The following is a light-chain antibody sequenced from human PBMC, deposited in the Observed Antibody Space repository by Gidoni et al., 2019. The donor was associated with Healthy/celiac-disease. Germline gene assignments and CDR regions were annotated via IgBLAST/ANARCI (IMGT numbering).Light chain of an antibody. CDR1: SSNIGSNN. J-gene: IGLJ2*01. CDR3: AAWDDSLNGVV. CDR2: RNN. V-gene: IGLV1-44*01. Sequence: QSVLTQPPSASATPGPRVTIPCSGSSSNIGSNNVNWYQQLPGTAPKLLIYRNNQRPSGVPDRFSGSKSGTSASLAISGLQSEDEADYYCAAWDDSLNGVVFGGGTKLTVL.